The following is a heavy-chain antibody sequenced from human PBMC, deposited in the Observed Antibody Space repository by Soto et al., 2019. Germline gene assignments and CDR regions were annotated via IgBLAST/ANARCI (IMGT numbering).Heavy chain of an antibody. CDR2: IYYSRST. D-gene: IGHD2-2*02. V-gene: IGHV4-59*01. CDR1: GGSISSYY. Sequence: SETLSLTCTVSGGSISSYYWSWIRHPPGKGLEWIGYIYYSRSTNYNPSLKSRVTISVDTSKNQFSLKVNSVTAADTAVYYCARDIPGDGPWGQGTLVTVSS. CDR3: ARDIPGDGP. J-gene: IGHJ5*02.